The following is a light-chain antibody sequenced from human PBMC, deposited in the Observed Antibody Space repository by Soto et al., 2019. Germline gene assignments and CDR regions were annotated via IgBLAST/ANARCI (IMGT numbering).Light chain of an antibody. CDR3: ISYIPSTTTHWV. CDR1: SSDVGDYNR. V-gene: IGLV2-14*01. CDR2: EVS. Sequence: QSALTQPASVSGSPGQSITISCTGTSSDVGDYNRVSWYQHHPGKAPKLLILEVSDRPSGISDRFSGFKSGNMASLTISGLQAEDEADYYCISYIPSTTTHWVFGGGTKLTVL. J-gene: IGLJ3*02.